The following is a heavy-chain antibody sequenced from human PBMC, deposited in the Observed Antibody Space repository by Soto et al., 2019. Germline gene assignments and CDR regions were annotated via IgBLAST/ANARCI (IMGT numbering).Heavy chain of an antibody. CDR3: ARAAHYYDSSGYLYYFDY. CDR1: GDSVSSNSAA. J-gene: IGHJ4*02. D-gene: IGHD3-22*01. Sequence: SQTLSLTCAISGDSVSSNSAAWNWIRQSPSRGLEWLGRTYYRSKWYNDYAVSVKSRITINPDTSKNQFSLQLNSVTPEDTAVYYCARAAHYYDSSGYLYYFDYWGQGTLVTVSS. V-gene: IGHV6-1*01. CDR2: TYYRSKWYN.